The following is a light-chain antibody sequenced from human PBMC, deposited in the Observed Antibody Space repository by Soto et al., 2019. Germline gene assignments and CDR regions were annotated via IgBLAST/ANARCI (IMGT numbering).Light chain of an antibody. Sequence: IVLRQSTGPPDLSPAERAPLSCRARQSVSSSYLAWYQQKPGQAPRLLIYGASSRATGIPDRFSGSGSGTEFTLTISSLQSEDFAVYYCQQYNSWPPGGTFGQGTRLEIK. J-gene: IGKJ5*01. V-gene: IGKV3-20*01. CDR1: QSVSSSY. CDR2: GAS. CDR3: QQYNSWPPGGT.